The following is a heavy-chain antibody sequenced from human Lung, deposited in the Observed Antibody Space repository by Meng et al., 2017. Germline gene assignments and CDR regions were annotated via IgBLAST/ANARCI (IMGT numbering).Heavy chain of an antibody. V-gene: IGHV4-4*02. CDR2: IYHSGST. CDR1: GGSISSDNW. J-gene: IGHJ4*02. D-gene: IGHD2-21*01. Sequence: VQLQGSGPGPGNLLGTLSLTCAVLGGSISSDNWWSWVRQPPGKGLEWIGEIYHSGSTNYNPSLKSRITISVDKPKNQFSLTLSSVTAADTAVYYCTKNDFYCLGYWGQGTLVTVSS. CDR3: TKNDFYCLGY.